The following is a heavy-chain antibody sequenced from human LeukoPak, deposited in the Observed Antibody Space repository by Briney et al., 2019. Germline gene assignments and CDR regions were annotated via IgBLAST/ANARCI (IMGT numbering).Heavy chain of an antibody. CDR2: IYYTGST. CDR1: GGSISGYH. CDR3: ARTNAFDI. Sequence: PSETLSLTCTVSGGSISGYHWSWIRQPPGKGLEWIAYIYYTGSTGYNPSLKSRVTISIDTSKNQFSLKLTPVTAADTAVYYCARTNAFDIWGQGTVVTVSS. V-gene: IGHV4-59*01. J-gene: IGHJ3*02.